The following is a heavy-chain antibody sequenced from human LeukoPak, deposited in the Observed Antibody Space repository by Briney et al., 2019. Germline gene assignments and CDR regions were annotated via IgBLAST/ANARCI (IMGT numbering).Heavy chain of an antibody. V-gene: IGHV4-39*01. CDR3: ARHRYGDHSDTRPYYFDS. CDR1: GGSIGSRNYY. CDR2: IFYSGKI. D-gene: IGHD3-22*01. J-gene: IGHJ4*02. Sequence: SETLSLTCTVSGGSIGSRNYYWGWIRQLPGKGLEWIGSIFYSGKIFSDPSLRSWVTLSVDTSNNRFSLNLRSVTAADTAVYSCARHRYGDHSDTRPYYFDSWGQGILVTVSS.